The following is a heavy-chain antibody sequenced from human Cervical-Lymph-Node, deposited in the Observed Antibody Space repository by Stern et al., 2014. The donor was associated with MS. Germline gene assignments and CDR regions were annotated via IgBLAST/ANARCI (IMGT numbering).Heavy chain of an antibody. CDR2: IYPGDSEP. Sequence: VQLVQSGAELIRPGESLKISCKGSGFKFSIYWIAWGRQMPGKGLEGMGIIYPGDSEPRYSRSFQGQVTMSADKSTSTAYLQWSSLNASDTAMYFCARQTTAWASDVWGQGTLVTVSS. CDR3: ARQTTAWASDV. D-gene: IGHD1-14*01. V-gene: IGHV5-51*01. J-gene: IGHJ4*02. CDR1: GFKFSIYW.